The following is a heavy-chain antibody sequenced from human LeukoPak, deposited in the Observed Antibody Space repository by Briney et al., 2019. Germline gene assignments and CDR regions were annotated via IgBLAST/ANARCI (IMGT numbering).Heavy chain of an antibody. CDR3: ATRSTGVAATFDS. CDR1: GGSISSYY. CDR2: IYYSGNS. D-gene: IGHD2-15*01. Sequence: PSETLSLTCTVPGGSISSYYWSWIRQPPGKGLEWIGYIYYSGNSNYNPSLKSRVTISADTSKNEFSLKLSSVIAADTAIYYCATRSTGVAATFDSWGQGALVTVSS. V-gene: IGHV4-59*01. J-gene: IGHJ4*02.